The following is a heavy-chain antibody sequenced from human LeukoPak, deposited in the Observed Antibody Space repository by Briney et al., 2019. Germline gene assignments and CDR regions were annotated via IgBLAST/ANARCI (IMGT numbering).Heavy chain of an antibody. CDR2: INHSGST. Sequence: RSSETLSLTCAVYGGSFSGYYWSWIRQPPGKGLEWIGEINHSGSTNYNPSLKSRVTISVDMSKNQFSLKLSSVTAADTAVYYCARGGYSGYDRLGYWGQGTLVTVSS. J-gene: IGHJ4*02. V-gene: IGHV4-34*01. D-gene: IGHD5-12*01. CDR1: GGSFSGYY. CDR3: ARGGYSGYDRLGY.